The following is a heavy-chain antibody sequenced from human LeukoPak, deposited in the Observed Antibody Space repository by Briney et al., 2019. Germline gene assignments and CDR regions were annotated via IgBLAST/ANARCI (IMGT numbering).Heavy chain of an antibody. V-gene: IGHV1-69*13. CDR3: ARSSRYYDSSGLQASYFDY. CDR2: IIPIFGTA. Sequence: ASVKVSCKASGGTFSSYAISWVRQAPGQGLEWMGGIIPIFGTANYAQKFRGRVTITADESTSTAYMELSSLRSEDTAVYYCARSSRYYDSSGLQASYFDYWGQGTLVTVSS. J-gene: IGHJ4*02. D-gene: IGHD3-22*01. CDR1: GGTFSSYA.